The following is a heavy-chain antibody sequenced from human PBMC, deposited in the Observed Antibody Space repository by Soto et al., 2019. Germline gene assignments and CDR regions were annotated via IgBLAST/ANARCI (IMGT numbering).Heavy chain of an antibody. Sequence: GGSLRLSCAASGFTFSSYSMNWVRQAPGKGLEWVSSISSSSSYIYYADSVKGRFTISRDNAKNSLYLQMNSLRAEDTAVYYCARGGVLRFLEWLLSNWGQGTLVTVSS. V-gene: IGHV3-21*01. J-gene: IGHJ4*02. D-gene: IGHD3-3*01. CDR2: ISSSSSYI. CDR1: GFTFSSYS. CDR3: ARGGVLRFLEWLLSN.